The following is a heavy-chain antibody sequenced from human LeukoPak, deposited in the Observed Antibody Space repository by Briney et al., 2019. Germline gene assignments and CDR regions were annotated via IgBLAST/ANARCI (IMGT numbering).Heavy chain of an antibody. CDR2: IRYDGSNK. J-gene: IGHJ4*02. CDR1: GSTFSSYG. D-gene: IGHD2-2*02. Sequence: PGGSLRLSCAASGSTFSSYGMHWVRQAPGKGLEWVAFIRYDGSNKYYADSVKGRFTISRDNSKNTLYLQMKSLRAEDTAAYYCAKVGPYCSSTSCDIEDYWGQGTLVTVSS. CDR3: AKVGPYCSSTSCDIEDY. V-gene: IGHV3-30*02.